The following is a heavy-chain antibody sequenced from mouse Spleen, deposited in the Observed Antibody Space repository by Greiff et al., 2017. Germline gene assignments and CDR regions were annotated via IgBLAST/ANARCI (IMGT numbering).Heavy chain of an antibody. CDR2: ISSGGGNT. Sequence: EVMLVESGGGLVKLGGSLKLSCAASGFTFSSYAMSWVRQTPEKRLEWVATISSGGGNTYYPDSVKGRFTISRDNAKNTLYLQMSSLKSEDTAMYYCARHITTVVRYFDVWGAGTTVTVSS. J-gene: IGHJ1*01. D-gene: IGHD1-1*01. V-gene: IGHV5-9*01. CDR3: ARHITTVVRYFDV. CDR1: GFTFSSYA.